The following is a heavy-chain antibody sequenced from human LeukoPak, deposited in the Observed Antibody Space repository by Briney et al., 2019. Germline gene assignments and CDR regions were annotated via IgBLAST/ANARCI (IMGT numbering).Heavy chain of an antibody. D-gene: IGHD1-1*01. V-gene: IGHV1-46*01. CDR2: INPSGGST. CDR3: ARDLLERGPDY. CDR1: GYTFTSYY. Sequence: ASVKVSCKASGYTFTSYYMHWVRQAPGQGLEWMGIINPSGGSTSYAQKFQGGVTMTRDTSTSTVYMQLSSLRSEDTAIYYCARDLLERGPDYWGQGTLVTVSS. J-gene: IGHJ4*02.